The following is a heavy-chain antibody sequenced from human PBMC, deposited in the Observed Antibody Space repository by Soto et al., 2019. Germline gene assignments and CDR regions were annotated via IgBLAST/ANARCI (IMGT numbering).Heavy chain of an antibody. CDR1: GYTFNRHG. V-gene: IGHV1-18*04. Sequence: QVHLVQSGGAVKKPGASVKVSCKASGYTFNRHGITWVRQAPGQGLEWMGWISGYTGDINYEQKFQSRVTLSSDSRTSTVYLELKSLRFDDAAVYYCAGVRIVGAREIDFWGPGTLVTVSS. J-gene: IGHJ4*02. CDR2: ISGYTGDI. D-gene: IGHD1-26*01. CDR3: AGVRIVGAREIDF.